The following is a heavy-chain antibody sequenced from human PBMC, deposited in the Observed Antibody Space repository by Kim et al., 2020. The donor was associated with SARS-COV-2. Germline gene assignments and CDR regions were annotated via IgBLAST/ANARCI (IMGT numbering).Heavy chain of an antibody. J-gene: IGHJ6*02. V-gene: IGHV3-21*01. CDR3: ARDWWGYSSSWYYNYGMDV. CDR2: ISSSSSYI. Sequence: GGSLRLSCAASGFTFSSYSMNWVRQAPGKGLEWVSSISSSSSYIYYADSLKGRFTISRDNAKNSLDLQMNSLRAEDTAVYYCARDWWGYSSSWYYNYGMDVWGQGTTVTVSS. CDR1: GFTFSSYS. D-gene: IGHD6-13*01.